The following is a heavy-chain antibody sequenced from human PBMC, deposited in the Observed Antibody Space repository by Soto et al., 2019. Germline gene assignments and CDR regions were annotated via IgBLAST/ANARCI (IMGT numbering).Heavy chain of an antibody. J-gene: IGHJ6*02. D-gene: IGHD4-17*01. CDR2: ISFNGTNK. CDR3: ARVDYRYSTEISYYYRYGMDV. CDR1: GFAFNSYA. Sequence: QVQLVESGGGVVQPARSLRLSCAASGFAFNSYAMHWIRQAPGKGLEWVAVISFNGTNKYYADSVKGRFTISRDNSKNTLYLQMSSLRADDTANYYCARVDYRYSTEISYYYRYGMDVWGQGTTVTVSS. V-gene: IGHV3-30-3*01.